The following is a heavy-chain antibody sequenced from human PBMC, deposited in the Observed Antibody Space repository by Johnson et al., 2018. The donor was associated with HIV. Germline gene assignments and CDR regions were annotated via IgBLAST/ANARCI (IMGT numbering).Heavy chain of an antibody. Sequence: QVQLVESGGGVVQPGMSLRLSCAASGFTFSSYAMHWVRQAPGKGLEWVAVISYDGSNKYYADSVKGRFTISRDNSKNTLYLQMNSLRAEETAVYYCASYGDYKSIDAFDIWGQGTMVTVSS. CDR3: ASYGDYKSIDAFDI. J-gene: IGHJ3*02. CDR1: GFTFSSYA. CDR2: ISYDGSNK. D-gene: IGHD4-17*01. V-gene: IGHV3-30-3*01.